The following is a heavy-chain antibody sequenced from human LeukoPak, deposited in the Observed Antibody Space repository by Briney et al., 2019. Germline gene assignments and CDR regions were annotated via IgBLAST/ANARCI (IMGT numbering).Heavy chain of an antibody. CDR3: ARVTGYSSGWYHDY. CDR1: GYTFTGYY. Sequence: ASVKVSCKASGYTFTGYYMHWVRQAPGQGLEWMGWISAYNGNTNYAQKLQGRVTMTTDTSTSTAYMELRSLRSDDTAVYYCARVTGYSSGWYHDYWGQGTLVTVSS. J-gene: IGHJ4*02. CDR2: ISAYNGNT. D-gene: IGHD6-19*01. V-gene: IGHV1-18*04.